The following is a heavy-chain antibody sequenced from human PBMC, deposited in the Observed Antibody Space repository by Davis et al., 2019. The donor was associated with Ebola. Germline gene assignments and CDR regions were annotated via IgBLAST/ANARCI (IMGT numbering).Heavy chain of an antibody. Sequence: SVKVSCKASGGTFSSYAISWVRQAPGQGLEWMGRIIPILGIANYAQKFQGRVTITADEFTSTAYMELSSLRSEDTAVYYCARDKQQLVLKYFDYWGQGTLVTVSS. D-gene: IGHD6-13*01. CDR3: ARDKQQLVLKYFDY. V-gene: IGHV1-69*04. J-gene: IGHJ4*02. CDR1: GGTFSSYA. CDR2: IIPILGIA.